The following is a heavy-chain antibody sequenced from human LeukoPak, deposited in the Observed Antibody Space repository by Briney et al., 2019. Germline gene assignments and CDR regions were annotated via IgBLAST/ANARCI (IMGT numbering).Heavy chain of an antibody. CDR2: IYYSGST. CDR3: ARVRYYGFSGAR. V-gene: IGHV4-31*03. D-gene: IGHD3-10*01. Sequence: PSETLSLTCSVSGGSIGSDGYYWNWIRQHPGKGLEWIGYIYYSGSTTYSPSLKSRVAISVDTSKNQFFLSLRSVTAADTAMYYCARVRYYGFSGARWGQGTPVTVSS. CDR1: GGSIGSDGYY. J-gene: IGHJ4*02.